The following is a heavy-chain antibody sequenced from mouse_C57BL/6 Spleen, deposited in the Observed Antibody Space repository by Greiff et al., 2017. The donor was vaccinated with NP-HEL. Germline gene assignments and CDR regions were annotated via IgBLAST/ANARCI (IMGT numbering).Heavy chain of an antibody. CDR1: GYTFTSYW. CDR2: IDPSDSYT. V-gene: IGHV1-69*01. D-gene: IGHD1-1*01. Sequence: VKLQQPGAELVMPGASVKLSCKASGYTFTSYWMHWVKQRPGQGLEWIGEIDPSDSYTNYNQKFKGKSTLTVDKSSSTAYMQLSSLTSEDSAVYYCARTGSDYFDYWGQGTTLTVSS. CDR3: ARTGSDYFDY. J-gene: IGHJ2*01.